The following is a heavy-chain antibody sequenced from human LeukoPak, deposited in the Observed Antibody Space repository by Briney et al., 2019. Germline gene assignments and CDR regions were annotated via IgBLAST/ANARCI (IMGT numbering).Heavy chain of an antibody. J-gene: IGHJ4*01. V-gene: IGHV3-7*01. CDR2: IRQDGGEK. CDR1: GFTFSSYW. CDR3: ARDGTAAGLYFDL. Sequence: GGSLRLSCAVPGFTFSSYWMNWVRQAPGKGLEWVASIRQDGGEKSYVDSVKGRFTISRDNTKNSLYLQINSLRAEDTAVYYCARDGTAAGLYFDLWGQGTLVTVSS. D-gene: IGHD6-13*01.